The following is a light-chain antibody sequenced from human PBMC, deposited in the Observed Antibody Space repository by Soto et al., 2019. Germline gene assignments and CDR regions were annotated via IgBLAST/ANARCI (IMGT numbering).Light chain of an antibody. CDR2: DAS. J-gene: IGKJ5*01. CDR3: QQRSDWPPIT. V-gene: IGKV3-11*01. CDR1: QSVSTY. Sequence: TLSVSPGDKATPCCTTSQSVSTYLAWYQQKPGQAPRLLIYDASNRATGIPARFSGSGSGTDFTLTISSLEPEDFAVYYCQQRSDWPPITFGQGTRLEI.